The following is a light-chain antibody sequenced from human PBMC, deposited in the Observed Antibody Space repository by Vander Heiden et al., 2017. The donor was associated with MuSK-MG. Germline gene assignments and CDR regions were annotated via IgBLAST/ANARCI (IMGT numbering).Light chain of an antibody. J-gene: IGKJ2*01. CDR2: DAS. CDR3: QQDNNWPHT. Sequence: VLSPSSGNLSVSPGARGTLSCRASESVGSNLAWYQHKPGQAPRLLMYDASTRANGIPARFSGSGSGTEFTLTISNLQSEDFAFYYCQQDNNWPHTFGQGTKMEFK. V-gene: IGKV3-15*01. CDR1: ESVGSN.